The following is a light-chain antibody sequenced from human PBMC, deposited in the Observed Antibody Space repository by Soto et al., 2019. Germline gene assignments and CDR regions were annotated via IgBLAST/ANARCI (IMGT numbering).Light chain of an antibody. CDR3: AAWDDSLNGVV. V-gene: IGLV1-44*01. Sequence: QSVLTQPPSASGTPGQRFTISCSGSNSNIGSNIVNWYQQLPGTAPKLLIYSNNQRPSGVPDRFSGSKSGTSASLAISGLQSEDEADYYCAAWDDSLNGVVFGGGTKLTVL. CDR2: SNN. J-gene: IGLJ2*01. CDR1: NSNIGSNI.